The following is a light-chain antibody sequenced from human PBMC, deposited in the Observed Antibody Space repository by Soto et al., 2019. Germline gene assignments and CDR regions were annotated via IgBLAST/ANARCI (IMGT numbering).Light chain of an antibody. CDR3: QSADSSGTFYV. Sequence: SSELTQPPSVSVSPGQTARITCSGDALPKQYAYWYQQKPGQAPVLVIYKDSERPSGIPERFSGSSSGTTVTLTISGVQAEDEADYYCQSADSSGTFYVFGTGTKVTAL. CDR1: ALPKQY. CDR2: KDS. V-gene: IGLV3-25*02. J-gene: IGLJ1*01.